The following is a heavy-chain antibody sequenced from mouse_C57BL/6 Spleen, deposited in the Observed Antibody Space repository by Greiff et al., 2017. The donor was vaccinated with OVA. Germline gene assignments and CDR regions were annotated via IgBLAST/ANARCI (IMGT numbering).Heavy chain of an antibody. CDR1: GFTFSSYA. CDR3: ARDYDYPYFDV. Sequence: EVQRVESGGGLVKPGGSLKLSCAASGFTFSSYAMSWVRQTPEKRLEWVATISDGGSYTYYPDNVKGRFTISRDNAKNNLYLQMSHLKSEDTAMYYCARDYDYPYFDVWGTGTTVTVSS. V-gene: IGHV5-4*01. D-gene: IGHD2-4*01. CDR2: ISDGGSYT. J-gene: IGHJ1*03.